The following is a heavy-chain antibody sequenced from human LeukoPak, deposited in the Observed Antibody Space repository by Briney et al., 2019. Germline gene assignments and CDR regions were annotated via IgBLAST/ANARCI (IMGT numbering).Heavy chain of an antibody. CDR3: AIPHYDYDSSGGDAPNWFDP. CDR1: GYTFTSYD. CDR2: MNPNSGNT. J-gene: IGHJ5*02. D-gene: IGHD3-22*01. Sequence: ASVKVSCKASGYTFTSYDINWVRQATGQGLEWMGWMNPNSGNTGYAQKFQGRVTMTRNTSISTAYMELSSLRSEDTAVYFCAIPHYDYDSSGGDAPNWFDPWGQGTLVTVSS. V-gene: IGHV1-8*01.